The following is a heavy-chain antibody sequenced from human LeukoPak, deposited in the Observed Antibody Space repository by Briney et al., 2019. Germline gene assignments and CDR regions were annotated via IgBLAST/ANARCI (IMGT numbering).Heavy chain of an antibody. CDR2: MYYSGST. CDR3: AREFQRRQGQYAFDI. Sequence: SGALSPPLPVSCGPISSYYWSWVRPPPGKGPEWIGYMYYSGSTNYNPSLKSRVTISVDTSKNQFSLKLSSVTAADTAVYYCAREFQRRQGQYAFDIWGQGTMVTVSS. D-gene: IGHD6-25*01. J-gene: IGHJ3*02. V-gene: IGHV4-59*01. CDR1: CGPISSYY.